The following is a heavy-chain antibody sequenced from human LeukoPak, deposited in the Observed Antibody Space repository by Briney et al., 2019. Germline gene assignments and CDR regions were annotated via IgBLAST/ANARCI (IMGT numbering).Heavy chain of an antibody. D-gene: IGHD6-13*01. CDR3: AREGIAAAVMS. Sequence: SQTLSLTCTVSGGSISSGSYYWSWIRQPAGKGLEWIGRIYTSGSTNYNPSLKSRVTISVDTSKNQFSLKLSSVTAADTAVYYCAREGIAAAVMSWGQGTLVTVFS. V-gene: IGHV4-61*02. J-gene: IGHJ4*02. CDR2: IYTSGST. CDR1: GGSISSGSYY.